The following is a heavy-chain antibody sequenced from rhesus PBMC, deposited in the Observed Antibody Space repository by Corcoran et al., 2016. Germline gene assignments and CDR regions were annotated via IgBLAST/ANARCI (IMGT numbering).Heavy chain of an antibody. CDR3: ARGLGNSRPNRFDV. J-gene: IGHJ5-1*01. D-gene: IGHD1-44*01. Sequence: QVKLQQWGEGLVKPSEPLSLTCAVYGGSTSGYYWSWIRQPPGTGLEVIGNIDGNSASTNYNPTLNNRVTISKDTSKNQFSLKLSSVTAADTAVYYCARGLGNSRPNRFDVWGPGVLVTVSS. V-gene: IGHV4-73*01. CDR1: GGSTSGYY. CDR2: IDGNSAST.